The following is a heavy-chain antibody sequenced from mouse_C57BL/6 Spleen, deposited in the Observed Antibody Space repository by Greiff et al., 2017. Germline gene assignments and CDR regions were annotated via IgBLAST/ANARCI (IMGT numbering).Heavy chain of an antibody. CDR2: ISSGSSTI. V-gene: IGHV5-17*01. CDR1: GFTFSDYG. CDR3: ARGDYEGFAY. J-gene: IGHJ3*01. D-gene: IGHD2-4*01. Sequence: DVQLVESGGGLVKPGGSLKLSCAASGFTFSDYGMHWVRQAPEKGLEWVAYISSGSSTIYYADTVKGRFTISRDNAKNTLFLQMTSLRSEDTAMYYCARGDYEGFAYWGQGALVTVSA.